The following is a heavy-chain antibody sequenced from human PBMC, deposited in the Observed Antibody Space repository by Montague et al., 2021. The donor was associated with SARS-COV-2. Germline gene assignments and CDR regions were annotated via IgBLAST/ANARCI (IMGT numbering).Heavy chain of an antibody. J-gene: IGHJ4*02. CDR2: IYYSGST. CDR3: AGIWYSSGYQGIYYFDY. D-gene: IGHD3-22*01. V-gene: IGHV4-59*01. Sequence: SETLSLTCTVSGGSISSYYWSWIRQPPGKRLEWIGYIYYSGSTNYNPSLKSRVTISVDTSKNQFSLKLSSVTAADTAGYYCAGIWYSSGYQGIYYFDYWGQGTLVTVSS. CDR1: GGSISSYY.